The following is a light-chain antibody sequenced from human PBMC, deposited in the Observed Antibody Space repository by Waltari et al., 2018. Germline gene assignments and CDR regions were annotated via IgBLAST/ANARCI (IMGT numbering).Light chain of an antibody. CDR1: QDIGNY. CDR3: LQHNSYPLT. J-gene: IGKJ4*01. Sequence: EIQITQSPSSLSSSVGDSVTITCRASQDIGNYLNWFQQKPGKAPKLLIYAATTLHSGVPSRFSGSGSGTEFTLTINRLQPEDFATYYCLQHNSYPLTFGGGTKVEIK. CDR2: AAT. V-gene: IGKV1-17*01.